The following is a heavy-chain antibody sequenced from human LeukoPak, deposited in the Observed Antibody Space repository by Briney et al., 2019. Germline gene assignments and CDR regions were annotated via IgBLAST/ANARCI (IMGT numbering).Heavy chain of an antibody. D-gene: IGHD4/OR15-4a*01. Sequence: PGGSLRLSCAASGFTFSSHWMHWVRQAPGKGLMWVSRINNDGSSTIYADSVKDRFTISRDNAENTVFLQMNSLSAEDTAVYYCSRGGAASFDLWGQGTLVTVSS. CDR2: INNDGSST. J-gene: IGHJ5*02. V-gene: IGHV3-74*01. CDR1: GFTFSSHW. CDR3: SRGGAASFDL.